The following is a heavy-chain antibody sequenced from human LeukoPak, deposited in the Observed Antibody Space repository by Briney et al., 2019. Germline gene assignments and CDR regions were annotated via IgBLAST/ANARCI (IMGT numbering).Heavy chain of an antibody. J-gene: IGHJ5*02. Sequence: SVKVSCKASGGTFSSYAISWVRQAPGQGLEWMGRIIPILGIANYAQKFQGRVTITADKSTSTAYMELSSLRSEDTAVYYCARDREVAATQGWFDPWGQGTLVTVSS. V-gene: IGHV1-69*04. CDR3: ARDREVAATQGWFDP. D-gene: IGHD2-15*01. CDR2: IIPILGIA. CDR1: GGTFSSYA.